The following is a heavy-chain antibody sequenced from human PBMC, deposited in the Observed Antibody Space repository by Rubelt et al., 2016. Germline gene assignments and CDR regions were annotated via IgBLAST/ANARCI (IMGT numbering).Heavy chain of an antibody. CDR1: GFTFTSYA. D-gene: IGHD6-19*01. CDR2: IRSKAYGGTT. CDR3: TGEGGSDDY. V-gene: IGHV3-49*03. Sequence: EVQLLESGGGLVQPGGSLRLSCEASGFTFTSYAMSWFRQAPGKGLEWVGFIRSKAYGGTTEYAASVKGRFTISRDDSKSIAYLQMNSLKTEDTAVYYCTGEGGSDDYWGQGTLVTVSS. J-gene: IGHJ4*02.